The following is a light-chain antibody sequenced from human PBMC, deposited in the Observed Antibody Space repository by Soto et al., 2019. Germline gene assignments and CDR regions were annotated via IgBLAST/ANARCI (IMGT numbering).Light chain of an antibody. CDR2: KAS. J-gene: IGKJ2*01. Sequence: DIQMTQSPSTLSGSVGDRVTITCRASQTISSWLAWYQQKPGKAPKLLIYKASTLKSGVPSRFSGSGSGTDFTLTISSLQPEDFATYYCQESYSTPMYTFGQGTKLEI. CDR3: QESYSTPMYT. V-gene: IGKV1-5*03. CDR1: QTISSW.